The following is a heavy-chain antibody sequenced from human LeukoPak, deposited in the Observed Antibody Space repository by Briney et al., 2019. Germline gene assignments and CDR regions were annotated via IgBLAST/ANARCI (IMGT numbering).Heavy chain of an antibody. CDR1: GFTFSSYG. CDR2: ISYDGSNK. CDR3: AKERTYYDFWSGTDGAFDI. V-gene: IGHV3-30*18. D-gene: IGHD3-3*01. J-gene: IGHJ3*02. Sequence: GRSLRLSCAASGFTFSSYGMHWVRQAPGKGLEWVAVISYDGSNKYYADSVKGRFTISRDNSENTLYLQMNSLRAEDTAVYYCAKERTYYDFWSGTDGAFDIWGQGTMVTVSS.